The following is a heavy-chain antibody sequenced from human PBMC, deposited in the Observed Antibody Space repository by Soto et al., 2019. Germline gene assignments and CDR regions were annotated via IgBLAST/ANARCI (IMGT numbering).Heavy chain of an antibody. J-gene: IGHJ4*02. Sequence: SETLSLTCTVSGGAISRSSYYWGWIRQPPGKGLEWIGSIYDSGSTYYNPSLKSRVTISADTSKNQFSLKLSSVNAADTAVYYCASQSPDGSGYYCVDYWGQGTLVTVSS. CDR1: GGAISRSSYY. V-gene: IGHV4-39*01. CDR2: IYDSGST. CDR3: ASQSPDGSGYYCVDY. D-gene: IGHD3-22*01.